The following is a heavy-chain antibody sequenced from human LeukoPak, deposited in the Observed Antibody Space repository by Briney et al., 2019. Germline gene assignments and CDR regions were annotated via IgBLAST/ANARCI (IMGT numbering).Heavy chain of an antibody. CDR3: AKEGAIFGVVYWFDP. V-gene: IGHV3-30*18. CDR1: GFTFSSYG. Sequence: HPGGSLRLSCAASGFTFSSYGMHWVRQAPGKGLEWVAVISYDGSNKYYADSVKGRFTISRDNSKNTLYLQMNSLRAEDTAVYYCAKEGAIFGVVYWFDPWGQGTLVTVSS. CDR2: ISYDGSNK. D-gene: IGHD3-3*01. J-gene: IGHJ5*02.